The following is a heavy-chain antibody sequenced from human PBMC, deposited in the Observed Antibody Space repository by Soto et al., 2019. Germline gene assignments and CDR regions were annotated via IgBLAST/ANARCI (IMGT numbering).Heavy chain of an antibody. CDR2: IIPIFGTA. CDR1: GGIFTRYD. V-gene: IGHV1-69*01. J-gene: IGHJ4*02. CDR3: AINEGREVSTFDY. Sequence: QVQLVQSGAEVKTPGSSVKVSCKASGGIFTRYDIRWVRQAPGQGLEWMGAIIPIFGTANYAQKFQGRVTITADATTSTAYRELSSLRSEDTAMYYCAINEGREVSTFDYWGQGTLVTVSS.